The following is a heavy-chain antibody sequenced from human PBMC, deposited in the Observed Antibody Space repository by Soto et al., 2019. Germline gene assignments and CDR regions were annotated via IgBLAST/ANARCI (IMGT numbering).Heavy chain of an antibody. V-gene: IGHV1-2*02. D-gene: IGHD2-15*01. CDR3: ARERDIVVGVAATRFDY. CDR2: INPNSGGT. J-gene: IGHJ4*02. CDR1: GYTFTGYY. Sequence: ASVKVSCKASGYTFTGYYMHWVRQAPGQGLEWMGWINPNSGGTNYAQKFQGRVTMTRDTSISTAYMELSRLRSDDTAVYYCARERDIVVGVAATRFDYWGQGTLVTVSS.